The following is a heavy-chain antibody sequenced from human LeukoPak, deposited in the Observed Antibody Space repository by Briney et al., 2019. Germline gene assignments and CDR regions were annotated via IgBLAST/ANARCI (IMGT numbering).Heavy chain of an antibody. V-gene: IGHV3-23*01. D-gene: IGHD3-22*01. CDR2: VSASGGNT. CDR3: GKGLYHDYSGIGDY. CDR1: GFTFSSYA. Sequence: GGSLRLSCAASGFTFSSYAMSWVRQAPGKGLEWVSAVSASGGNTYYADSVKGRFTISGDNSKNTLYLQVNSLRAEDTAVYYCGKGLYHDYSGIGDYWGQGTLVTVTS. J-gene: IGHJ4*02.